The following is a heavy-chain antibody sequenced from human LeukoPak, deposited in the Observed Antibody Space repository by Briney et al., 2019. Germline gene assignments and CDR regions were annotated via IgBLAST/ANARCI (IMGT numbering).Heavy chain of an antibody. CDR1: GYTFTSYY. CDR2: INPNSGGT. CDR3: ARDRSPAPGRSYGRGHFDY. J-gene: IGHJ4*01. Sequence: ASVKVSCKASGYTFTSYYMHWVRQASGQGLEWMGWINPNSGGTNYAQRFQGRVTMTRDTSISTAYMELSRLRSDDTAVYYCARDRSPAPGRSYGRGHFDYWGQGILVTVSS. V-gene: IGHV1-2*02. D-gene: IGHD5-18*01.